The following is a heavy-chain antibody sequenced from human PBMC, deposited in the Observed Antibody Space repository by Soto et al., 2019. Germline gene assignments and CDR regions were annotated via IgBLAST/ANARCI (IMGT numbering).Heavy chain of an antibody. CDR3: ARVNRYSGSYPADY. V-gene: IGHV1-18*01. CDR2: ISAYNGNT. Sequence: ASVKVSCKASGYTFTSYGISWVRQAPGQGLEWMGWISAYNGNTNYAQKLQGRATMTTDTSTSTAYMELRSLRSDDTAVYYCARVNRYSGSYPADYWGQGTLVTVSS. J-gene: IGHJ4*02. D-gene: IGHD1-26*01. CDR1: GYTFTSYG.